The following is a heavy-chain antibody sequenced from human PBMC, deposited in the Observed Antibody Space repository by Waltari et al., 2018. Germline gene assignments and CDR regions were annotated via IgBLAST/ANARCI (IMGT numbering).Heavy chain of an antibody. J-gene: IGHJ4*02. CDR3: ARDPHYSNFDY. Sequence: EVQLVESGGDLVQPGGSLRLSCAASGFTFSTYWMTWVRQAPGKGLEGLSNIKEDGSEKNYVDSVKGRFTISRDNAKNSLYLQMNSLRAEDTAVYYCARDPHYSNFDYWGQGTLVTVSS. CDR1: GFTFSTYW. D-gene: IGHD4-4*01. CDR2: IKEDGSEK. V-gene: IGHV3-7*01.